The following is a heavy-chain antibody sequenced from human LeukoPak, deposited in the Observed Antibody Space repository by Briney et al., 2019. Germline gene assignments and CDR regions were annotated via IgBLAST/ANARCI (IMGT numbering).Heavy chain of an antibody. CDR3: ARDLVRFMGNNWLGP. J-gene: IGHJ5*02. D-gene: IGHD3-3*01. CDR1: GYTFTSYG. V-gene: IGHV1-18*01. CDR2: ISAYNGNT. Sequence: ASVKVSCKASGYTFTSYGISWVRQAPGQGLEWMGWISAYNGNTNYAQKLQGRVTMTTDTSTSTAYMELRSLRSDDTAVYYCARDLVRFMGNNWLGPWGQGTLVTVSS.